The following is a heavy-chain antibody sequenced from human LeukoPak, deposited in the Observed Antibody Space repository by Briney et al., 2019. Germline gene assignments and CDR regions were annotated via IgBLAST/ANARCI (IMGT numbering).Heavy chain of an antibody. CDR2: INHSGSI. Sequence: SETLSLTCAVYGGSFSGHYWTWIRQPPGKGLEWIGEINHSGSINYNLSLTSRVTLSVDTSKNQFSLNLTSVTAADTAVYFCARPKGAAFYPFDCWGQGTPVTVSS. V-gene: IGHV4-34*01. J-gene: IGHJ4*02. D-gene: IGHD2-15*01. CDR1: GGSFSGHY. CDR3: ARPKGAAFYPFDC.